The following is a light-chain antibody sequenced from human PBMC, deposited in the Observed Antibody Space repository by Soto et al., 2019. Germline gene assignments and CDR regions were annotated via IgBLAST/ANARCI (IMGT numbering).Light chain of an antibody. CDR3: AVWDDSLNGPI. CDR2: YDD. Sequence: QSVLTQAPSVSEAPGQRVTIACSGSTPNIGNNAVNWYQQVPGKPPKLLIYYDDLLPSGVSDRFSGSKSGTSASLAFSGLQSEDEADYYCAVWDDSLNGPIFGGGTKVTVL. CDR1: TPNIGNNA. J-gene: IGLJ2*01. V-gene: IGLV1-36*01.